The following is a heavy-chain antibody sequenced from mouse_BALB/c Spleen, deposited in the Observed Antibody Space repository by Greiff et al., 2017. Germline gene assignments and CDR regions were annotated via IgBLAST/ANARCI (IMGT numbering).Heavy chain of an antibody. D-gene: IGHD2-4*01. CDR3: AREPYDYDRAWFAY. CDR2: ISSGSSTI. J-gene: IGHJ3*01. V-gene: IGHV5-17*02. Sequence: EVQLVESGGGLVQPGGSRKLSCAASGFTFSSFGMHWVRQAPEKGLEWVAYISSGSSTIYYADTVKGRFTISRDNPKNTLFLQMTSLRSEDTAMYYCAREPYDYDRAWFAYWGQGTLVTVSA. CDR1: GFTFSSFG.